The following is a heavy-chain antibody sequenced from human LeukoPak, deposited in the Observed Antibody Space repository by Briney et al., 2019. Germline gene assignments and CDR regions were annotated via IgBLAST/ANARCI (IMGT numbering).Heavy chain of an antibody. J-gene: IGHJ6*03. CDR1: GGSISSYY. CDR2: IYYSGST. D-gene: IGHD6-13*01. CDR3: ARTTESHSWRTRYYYYYMDV. V-gene: IGHV4-59*01. Sequence: PSETLSLTCTVSGGSISSYYWSWIRQPPGKGLEWIGFIYYSGSTNYKPSLKSRVTISVDTSKNQFSLKLSSVTAADTAVYYCARTTESHSWRTRYYYYYMDVWGQGTTVTISS.